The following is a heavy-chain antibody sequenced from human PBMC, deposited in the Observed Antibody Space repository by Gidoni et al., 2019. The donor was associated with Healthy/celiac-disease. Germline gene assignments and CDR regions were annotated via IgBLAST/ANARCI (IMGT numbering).Heavy chain of an antibody. CDR1: GSSIRSGSYY. CDR3: ARDRNFFSPFDP. V-gene: IGHV4-61*02. J-gene: IGHJ5*02. CDR2: LYTSGST. Sequence: QVQLQESGPGLVKPSQTLSRTCPVTGSSIRSGSYYWSWIRQPAGKGLELIRRLYTSGSTNYNPAHKSRVTISVDTSKNQFSLKLSSVTAADTAVYYCARDRNFFSPFDPWGQGTLVTVSS.